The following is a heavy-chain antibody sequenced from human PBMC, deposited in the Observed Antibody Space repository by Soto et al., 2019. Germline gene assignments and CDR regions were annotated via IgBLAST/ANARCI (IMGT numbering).Heavy chain of an antibody. CDR2: ITKTGRST. CDR1: GFTFSDYG. V-gene: IGHV3-23*01. D-gene: IGHD1-26*01. Sequence: EVQLLESGGGLVQPGGSLRISCATSGFTFSDYGINWVRQAPGKGLEWVSGITKTGRSTFLADSVRGRFTISRDNLNNIVYLEMNSLRADDTALYDFTKDADVYYFAFDSWGQGTMVTVSS. J-gene: IGHJ3*02. CDR3: TKDADVYYFAFDS.